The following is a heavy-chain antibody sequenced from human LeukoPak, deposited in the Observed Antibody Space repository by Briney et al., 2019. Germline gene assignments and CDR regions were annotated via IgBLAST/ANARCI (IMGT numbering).Heavy chain of an antibody. J-gene: IGHJ4*02. CDR3: AKSRGLSSPFDY. D-gene: IGHD2-15*01. V-gene: IGHV3-23*01. CDR1: GFTFSSYA. Sequence: PGGSLRLSCAASGFTFSSYAMSWVRQAPGKGLEWVSAISGSGGSTYYAASVKGRFAISRDNSKNMLYLQMNSLRAEDTAVYYCAKSRGLSSPFDYWGQGALVTVSS. CDR2: ISGSGGST.